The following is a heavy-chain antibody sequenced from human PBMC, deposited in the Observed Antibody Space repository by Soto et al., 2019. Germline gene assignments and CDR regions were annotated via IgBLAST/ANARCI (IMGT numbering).Heavy chain of an antibody. CDR1: GGTFSNYA. V-gene: IGHV1-69*01. CDR2: IIPVFGTA. CDR3: ARARRDGGNSGGFFDY. J-gene: IGHJ4*02. Sequence: QVQLVQSGTEVKKPGSSVKVSCKASGGTFSNYAISWVRQAPGQGLEWMGGIIPVFGTANYARKFQGRVTITADVSTNTAYMELRSLRSDDTAVYYCARARRDGGNSGGFFDYWGQGTLVTVSS. D-gene: IGHD2-21*02.